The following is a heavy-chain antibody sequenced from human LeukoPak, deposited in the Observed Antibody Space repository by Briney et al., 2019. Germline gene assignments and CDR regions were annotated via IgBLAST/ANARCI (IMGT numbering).Heavy chain of an antibody. Sequence: GGSLRLSCAASGCTFSSYWMNWVRQAPGKGLVWVSRIASDGSSTTYADSVKGRFSISRDNAKNTLYLQMNSLRVEDTAVYYCARGRPHGNDYWGQGTLVTVSS. D-gene: IGHD4-23*01. CDR2: IASDGSST. CDR3: ARGRPHGNDY. V-gene: IGHV3-74*01. J-gene: IGHJ4*02. CDR1: GCTFSSYW.